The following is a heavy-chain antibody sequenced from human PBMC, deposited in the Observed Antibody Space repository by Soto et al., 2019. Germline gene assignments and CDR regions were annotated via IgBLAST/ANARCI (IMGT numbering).Heavy chain of an antibody. J-gene: IGHJ3*02. Sequence: TLSLTGTVAGGSITSCGYYCIWIRHHPGTGLVWIGYIYYSGSTYYNPSLKSRVTISVDTSKNQFSMKLSSVTAADTAVYNCARVGYYDSSGYFIGAFDILGQGTMVTVSS. CDR2: IYYSGST. V-gene: IGHV4-31*03. CDR1: GGSITSCGYY. D-gene: IGHD3-22*01. CDR3: ARVGYYDSSGYFIGAFDI.